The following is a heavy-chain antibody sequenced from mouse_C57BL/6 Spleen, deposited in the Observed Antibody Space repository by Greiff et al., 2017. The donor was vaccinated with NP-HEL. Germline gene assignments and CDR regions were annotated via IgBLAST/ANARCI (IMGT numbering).Heavy chain of an antibody. CDR3: ARRDDSWFAY. J-gene: IGHJ3*01. CDR2: ISSVSSTI. D-gene: IGHD2-4*01. V-gene: IGHV5-17*01. CDR1: GFTFSDYG. Sequence: EVMLVESGGGLVKPGGSLKLSCAASGFTFSDYGMHWVRQAPEKGLEWVAYISSVSSTIYYADTVKGRFTISRDNAKNTLFLQMTSLRSEDTAMYYCARRDDSWFAYWGQGTLVTVSA.